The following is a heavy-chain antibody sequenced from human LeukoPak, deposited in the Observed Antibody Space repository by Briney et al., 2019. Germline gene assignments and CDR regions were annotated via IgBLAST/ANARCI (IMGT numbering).Heavy chain of an antibody. D-gene: IGHD4-23*01. V-gene: IGHV3-7*03. CDR2: IKQDGSEK. J-gene: IGHJ4*02. CDR3: AKGKSTTVVTPPSD. Sequence: GGSLRLSCVASGFTFSSSWMSWVRQAPGKGLEWVANIKQDGSEKSYVESVKGRFTISRDNAKNSLYLQMNSLRAEDTALYYCAKGKSTTVVTPPSDWGQGTLVTVSS. CDR1: GFTFSSSW.